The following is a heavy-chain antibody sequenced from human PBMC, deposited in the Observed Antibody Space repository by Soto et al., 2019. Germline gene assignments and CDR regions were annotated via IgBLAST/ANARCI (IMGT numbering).Heavy chain of an antibody. Sequence: SETLSLTCTVSGGSISSGGYYWSWIRQHPGKGLEWIGYIYYSGSTYYNPSLKSRVTISVDTSKNQFSLKLSSVTAADTAVYYCAREEHYDSSGYPPAFDIWGQGTMVTVSS. D-gene: IGHD3-22*01. CDR3: AREEHYDSSGYPPAFDI. V-gene: IGHV4-31*03. CDR2: IYYSGST. J-gene: IGHJ3*02. CDR1: GGSISSGGYY.